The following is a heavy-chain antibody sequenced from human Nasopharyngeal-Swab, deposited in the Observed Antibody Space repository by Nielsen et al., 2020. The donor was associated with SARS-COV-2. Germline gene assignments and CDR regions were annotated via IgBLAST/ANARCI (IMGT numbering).Heavy chain of an antibody. D-gene: IGHD7-27*01. CDR2: IRGSGGTI. CDR3: ARDRANWDFDY. J-gene: IGHJ4*02. Sequence: GGSLRLSCAASGFTFSDYYMSWIRQAPGQGLEYISYIRGSGGTIYYGDSMKGRFTISRDNAKNSLYLQMNSLRAEDTAVYYCARDRANWDFDYWGQGTLVTVSS. CDR1: GFTFSDYY. V-gene: IGHV3-11*04.